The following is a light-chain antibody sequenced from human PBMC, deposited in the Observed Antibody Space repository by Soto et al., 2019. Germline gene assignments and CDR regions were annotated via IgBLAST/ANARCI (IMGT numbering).Light chain of an antibody. V-gene: IGKV1-39*01. CDR3: QQAYNTPRT. J-gene: IGKJ1*01. CDR2: AAS. CDR1: QSIGNY. Sequence: DIQMTQSPSSLSASIGDRVTITCRASQSIGNYLNWYQQRPRKAPKLLMYAASTLQTGVPSRFGGSGSGTDFNLTISSVQPEDFGTFYCQQAYNTPRTFGQGTKV.